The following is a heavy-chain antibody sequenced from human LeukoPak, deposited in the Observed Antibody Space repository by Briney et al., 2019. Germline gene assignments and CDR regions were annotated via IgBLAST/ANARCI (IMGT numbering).Heavy chain of an antibody. CDR1: GGSISSYY. J-gene: IGHJ5*02. Sequence: PSETLSLTCTISGGSISSYYWSWIRQPPGKGLEWIGYIYYSGSTNYSPSLKSRVTMSVDTSKNQFSLKLSSVTAADTAVYYCARDYSGTYSYNWFDPWGQGTLVTVS. V-gene: IGHV4-59*01. CDR2: IYYSGST. CDR3: ARDYSGTYSYNWFDP. D-gene: IGHD1-26*01.